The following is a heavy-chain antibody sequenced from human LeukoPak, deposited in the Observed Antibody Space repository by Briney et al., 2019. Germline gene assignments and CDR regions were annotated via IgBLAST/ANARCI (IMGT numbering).Heavy chain of an antibody. Sequence: ASVKVSCKASGYTFTSYGISWVRQAPAQGLEWMGWINAYNGNTNYAQKLQGRVTMTTDTSTSTAYMELRSLRSEDTAVCYCASLATQRRGYSPRRERSYYFDYWGQGTLVAVSS. D-gene: IGHD5-18*01. CDR1: GYTFTSYG. CDR3: ASLATQRRGYSPRRERSYYFDY. CDR2: INAYNGNT. J-gene: IGHJ4*02. V-gene: IGHV1-18*01.